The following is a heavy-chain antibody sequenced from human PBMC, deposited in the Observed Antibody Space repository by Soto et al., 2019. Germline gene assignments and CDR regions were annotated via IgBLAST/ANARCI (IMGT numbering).Heavy chain of an antibody. Sequence: QVQLVESGGGVVQPGRSLRLSCAASGFTFSSYGMHWVRQAPGKGLEWVAVIWYDGSNKYYADSVKGRFTSSRDNSENTLNLQMNSLRAEDTAVYYCARDAQRITMVRGVSDAFDIWGQGTMVTVSS. CDR3: ARDAQRITMVRGVSDAFDI. D-gene: IGHD3-10*01. V-gene: IGHV3-33*01. CDR2: IWYDGSNK. J-gene: IGHJ3*02. CDR1: GFTFSSYG.